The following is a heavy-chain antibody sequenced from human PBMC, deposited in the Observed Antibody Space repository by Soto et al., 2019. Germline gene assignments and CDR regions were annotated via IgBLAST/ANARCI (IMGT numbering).Heavy chain of an antibody. V-gene: IGHV1-8*01. CDR2: MNPNSGNA. J-gene: IGHJ4*02. CDR3: ASRDDSSGHLYFDY. Sequence: QVQLVQSGAEVKKPGASVKVSCKASGYTFTSYDINWVRQATGQGLEWMGWMNPNSGNAGYAQKFQGRVTMTRNTSISTAYMELSSLRSEDTAVYYCASRDDSSGHLYFDYWGQGTLVTVSS. D-gene: IGHD3-22*01. CDR1: GYTFTSYD.